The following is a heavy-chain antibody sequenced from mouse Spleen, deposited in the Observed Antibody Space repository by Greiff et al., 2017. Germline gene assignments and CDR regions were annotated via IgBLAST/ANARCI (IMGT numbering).Heavy chain of an antibody. D-gene: IGHD2-3*01. J-gene: IGHJ3*01. CDR3: ARGDGTGFDY. V-gene: IGHV1-63*01. Sequence: QVQLQQSGAELVRPGTSVKMSCKASGYTFTNYWIGWAKQRPGHGLEWIGDIYPGGGYTNYYEKFKGKATLTADKSSSTAYMQFSSLTSEDSAIYYCARGDGTGFDYWGQGTLVTVSA. CDR2: IYPGGGYT. CDR1: GYTFTNYW.